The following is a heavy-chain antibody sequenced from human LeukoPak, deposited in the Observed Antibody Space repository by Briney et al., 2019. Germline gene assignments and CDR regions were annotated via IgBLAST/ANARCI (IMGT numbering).Heavy chain of an antibody. Sequence: GGSLRLSCAASGFTFSSYGMHWVRQAPGKGLEWVAVISYDGSNKYYADSVKGRFTISRDNSKNTLYLQMNSPRAEDTAVYYCAKAGYCTNGVCYLWYFDYWGQGTLVTVSS. CDR3: AKAGYCTNGVCYLWYFDY. D-gene: IGHD2-8*01. J-gene: IGHJ4*02. V-gene: IGHV3-30*18. CDR2: ISYDGSNK. CDR1: GFTFSSYG.